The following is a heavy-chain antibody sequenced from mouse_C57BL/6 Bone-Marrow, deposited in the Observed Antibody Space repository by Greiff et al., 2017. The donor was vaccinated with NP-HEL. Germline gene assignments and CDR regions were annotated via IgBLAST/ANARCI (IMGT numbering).Heavy chain of an antibody. D-gene: IGHD2-5*01. V-gene: IGHV5-6*01. CDR3: ARLATYYSNYDWFAY. J-gene: IGHJ3*01. CDR2: ISSGGSYT. CDR1: GFTFSSYG. Sequence: EVKLMESGGDLVKPGGSLKLSCAASGFTFSSYGMSWVRQTPDKRLEWVATISSGGSYTYYPDSVKGRFTISRDNAKNTLYLQMSSLKSEDTAMYYCARLATYYSNYDWFAYWGQGTLVTVSA.